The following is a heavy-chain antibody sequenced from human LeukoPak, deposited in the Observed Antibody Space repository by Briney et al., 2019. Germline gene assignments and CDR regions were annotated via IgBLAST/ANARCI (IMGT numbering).Heavy chain of an antibody. CDR1: GXSIMTTNW. V-gene: IGHV4-4*02. J-gene: IGHJ4*02. CDR2: VHLNGAT. CDR3: TRESGAFSPFGF. D-gene: IGHD1-26*01. Sequence: NPSETLSLTCDVSGXSIMTTNWWSWVRQPPNKGLEWIGEVHLNGATNYNPSLESRVTMSIDTSKNHLSLELTSVTAADTAMYYCTRESGAFSPFGFWGQGTLVTVSS.